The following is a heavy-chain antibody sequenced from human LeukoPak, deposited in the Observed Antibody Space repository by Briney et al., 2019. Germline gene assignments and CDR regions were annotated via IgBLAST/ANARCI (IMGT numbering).Heavy chain of an antibody. CDR2: INPNSGGT. Sequence: ASVKVSCKASGYTFTGYYMLWVRQAPGQGLEWMGRINPNSGGTNYAQKFQGRVTMTRDTSISTAYMELSRLRSDDTAVYYCARDLFITMIVVVTKDAFDIWGQGTMVTVSP. D-gene: IGHD3-22*01. J-gene: IGHJ3*02. V-gene: IGHV1-2*06. CDR1: GYTFTGYY. CDR3: ARDLFITMIVVVTKDAFDI.